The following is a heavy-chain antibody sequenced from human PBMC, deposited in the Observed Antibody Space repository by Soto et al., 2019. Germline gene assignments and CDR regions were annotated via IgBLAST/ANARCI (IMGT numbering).Heavy chain of an antibody. CDR1: GGSISSSHYF. D-gene: IGHD5-18*01. J-gene: IGHJ4*02. CDR3: ARAGYSSGHQFDY. CDR2: IYYSGST. Sequence: QLQLQESGPGLVKPSETLSLTCTVSGGSISSSHYFWDWIRQPPGKGLEGIGIIYYSGSTYYNPSLKNRVTMAVDTYKTQFSLRLSSGTATEKAGYYYARAGYSSGHQFDYWGQGTLVPVSS. V-gene: IGHV4-39*01.